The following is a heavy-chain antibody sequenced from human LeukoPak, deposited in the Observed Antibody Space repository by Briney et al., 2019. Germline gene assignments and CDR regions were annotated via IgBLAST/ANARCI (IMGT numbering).Heavy chain of an antibody. J-gene: IGHJ4*02. D-gene: IGHD6-19*01. V-gene: IGHV4-59*08. CDR2: VYYSGTA. Sequence: SETLSLTCTVSGGSMRSYYWIWIRQPPGKGLELIGYVYYSGTADYNPSLESRVTILVDTSKNQFSLNLSSVTAADTAVYYCARTNSGWYYSDYCGQGTLVSVSS. CDR1: GGSMRSYY. CDR3: ARTNSGWYYSDY.